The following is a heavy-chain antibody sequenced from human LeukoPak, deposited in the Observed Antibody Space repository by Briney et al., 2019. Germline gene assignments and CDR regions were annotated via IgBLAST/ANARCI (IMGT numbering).Heavy chain of an antibody. Sequence: QTGGTLRLSCAASGFPFSSHGMSWVRQAPGKGLEWVSGIIGGGGSTYYADSVKGRFTISRDNSKNTLYLQLNSLTAEDTAVYYCAKGFTYVSPWGQGSLVTVSS. V-gene: IGHV3-23*01. J-gene: IGHJ5*02. CDR1: GFPFSSHG. CDR2: IIGGGGST. D-gene: IGHD3-10*02. CDR3: AKGFTYVSP.